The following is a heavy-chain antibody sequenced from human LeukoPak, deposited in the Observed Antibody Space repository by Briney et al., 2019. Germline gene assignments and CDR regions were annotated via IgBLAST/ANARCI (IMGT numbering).Heavy chain of an antibody. CDR2: INQGGSDK. Sequence: GGSLRLSCAASGFTFSGHWMSWVRQAPGKGLEWVANINQGGSDKYYVDSVKGRFTISRDNANNLLYLQMNSLRGEDTAVYYCMRDRSRAEDDWGQGTLVTVSS. CDR3: MRDRSRAEDD. D-gene: IGHD1-14*01. J-gene: IGHJ4*02. V-gene: IGHV3-7*01. CDR1: GFTFSGHW.